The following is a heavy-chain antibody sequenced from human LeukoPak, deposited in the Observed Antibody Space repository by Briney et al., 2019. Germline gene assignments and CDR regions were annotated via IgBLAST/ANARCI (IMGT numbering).Heavy chain of an antibody. CDR1: GLTFNVAW. CDR2: SQNTGSGWTT. Sequence: PGGSLTLSCATSGLTFNVAWMNWVRQAPGKGLEWVGRSQNTGSGWTTDYGAPVKGRFTILRDDSKRTVYLQMNSLKTEDTAVYYCIRVKSWDTRFYLDSWGQGTLVTVSS. CDR3: IRVKSWDTRFYLDS. V-gene: IGHV3-15*01. D-gene: IGHD1-26*01. J-gene: IGHJ4*02.